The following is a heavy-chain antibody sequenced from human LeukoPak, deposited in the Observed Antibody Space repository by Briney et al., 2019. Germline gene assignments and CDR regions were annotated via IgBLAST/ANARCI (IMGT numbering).Heavy chain of an antibody. Sequence: SQTLSLTCAISGDSVSSESAACNWIRQSPSRGLEWLGRTYYRSKWYNDYAVSVKSRININPDTSKNQFSLQLNSVTPEDTAVYYCAREDEVGITWSWFDPWGQGTPVTVSS. CDR2: TYYRSKWYN. CDR1: GDSVSSESAA. D-gene: IGHD1-26*01. J-gene: IGHJ5*02. CDR3: AREDEVGITWSWFDP. V-gene: IGHV6-1*01.